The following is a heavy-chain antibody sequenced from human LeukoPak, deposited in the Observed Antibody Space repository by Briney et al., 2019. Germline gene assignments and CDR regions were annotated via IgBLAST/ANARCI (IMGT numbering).Heavy chain of an antibody. V-gene: IGHV3-30-3*02. CDR1: GFTLESFT. CDR2: VSYWGSNK. J-gene: IGHJ4*02. Sequence: GGSLSLSCAVSGFTLESFTVLCVRAAPDRRGEWVALVSYWGSNKYYTDSVKGRFTISRDNSKNTLYLQMNSLRAEDTAISYCAKTSRGNSAYDSPFDYWGQGTLVTVSS. D-gene: IGHD5-12*01. CDR3: AKTSRGNSAYDSPFDY.